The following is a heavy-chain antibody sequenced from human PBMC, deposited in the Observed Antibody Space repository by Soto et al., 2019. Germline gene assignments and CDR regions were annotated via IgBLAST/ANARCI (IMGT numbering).Heavy chain of an antibody. J-gene: IGHJ3*01. CDR3: TKEADAFDV. CDR1: GFTFSTYG. CDR2: ISNDESNK. Sequence: QVQLVESGGGVVQPGRSLRLSCAASGFTFSTYGLHWVRQAPGKGLGWVAFISNDESNKYYADSVKGRFTTSRDNSKSALYLQMNSLRAEDTAVYYCTKEADAFDVWGQGTMVTVSS. V-gene: IGHV3-30*18.